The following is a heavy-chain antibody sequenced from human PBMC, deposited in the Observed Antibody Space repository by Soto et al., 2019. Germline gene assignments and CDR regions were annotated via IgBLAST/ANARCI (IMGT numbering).Heavy chain of an antibody. V-gene: IGHV3-30-3*01. Sequence: QVQLVESGGGVVQPGRSLRLSCAASGFTFSSYAMHWVRQAPGKGLEWVAVISYDGSNKYYADSVKGRFTISRDNAKNSLYLQMNSLRAEDTAVYYCARDRDYGDYVHWFDPWGQGTLVTVSS. CDR3: ARDRDYGDYVHWFDP. J-gene: IGHJ5*02. CDR2: ISYDGSNK. CDR1: GFTFSSYA. D-gene: IGHD4-17*01.